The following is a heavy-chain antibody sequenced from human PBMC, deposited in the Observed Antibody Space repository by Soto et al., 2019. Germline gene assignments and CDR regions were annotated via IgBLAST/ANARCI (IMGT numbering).Heavy chain of an antibody. CDR1: GFTFSSQW. CDR3: GRGNAIDV. Sequence: EVQLVESGGGLVQPGGSLRLSCEASGFTFSSQWMTWVRQVSGKGLEWVANVNEDQTQRYYVDSVKGRFTISRDNAKNSVYLQMHSLRVEDTAVYYCGRGNAIDVWGQGTTVIVSS. J-gene: IGHJ6*02. CDR2: VNEDQTQR. V-gene: IGHV3-7*01.